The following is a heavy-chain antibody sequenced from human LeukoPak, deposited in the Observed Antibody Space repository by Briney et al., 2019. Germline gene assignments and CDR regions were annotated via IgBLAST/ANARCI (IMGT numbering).Heavy chain of an antibody. V-gene: IGHV3-30*04. J-gene: IGHJ3*01. CDR2: ISYDGSVK. Sequence: GGSLRLSCAASGFTFSSFAMHWVRQAPGKGLEWVAHISYDGSVKNYADSVKGRFTISRDNSKNTLYVHMSSLRAEDTALYYCAKDASVGTYLGAFHVWGQGTMVTVSS. CDR1: GFTFSSFA. D-gene: IGHD1-26*01. CDR3: AKDASVGTYLGAFHV.